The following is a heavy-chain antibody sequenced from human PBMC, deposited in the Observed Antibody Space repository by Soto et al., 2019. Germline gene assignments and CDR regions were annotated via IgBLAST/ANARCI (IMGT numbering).Heavy chain of an antibody. V-gene: IGHV3-48*02. CDR3: ARDSSRYTYGSFYFDS. CDR1: GFSFSDYG. D-gene: IGHD5-18*01. Sequence: VQLVEFGGGLVQPGGSLRLSCAASGFSFSDYGMNWVRQAPGRGLEWISYISYSSATVHYADSVKGRFTISRDNANSSLYLEMSSLRDGDTAIYFCARDSSRYTYGSFYFDSWGQGTLVTVSS. CDR2: ISYSSATV. J-gene: IGHJ4*02.